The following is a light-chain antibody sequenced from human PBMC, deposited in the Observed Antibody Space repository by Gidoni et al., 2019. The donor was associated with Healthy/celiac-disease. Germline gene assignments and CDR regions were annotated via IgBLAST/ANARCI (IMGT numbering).Light chain of an antibody. Sequence: IQLTQSPSTLSAAVGDRVTITCRASQSISSWLAWYQQKPGKAPKLLIYKAYRLESGVPSRCSGSGSGTEFTLTISSLQPDDFATYYCQQYNSYSLTFGGGTKVEIK. J-gene: IGKJ4*01. V-gene: IGKV1-5*03. CDR1: QSISSW. CDR3: QQYNSYSLT. CDR2: KAY.